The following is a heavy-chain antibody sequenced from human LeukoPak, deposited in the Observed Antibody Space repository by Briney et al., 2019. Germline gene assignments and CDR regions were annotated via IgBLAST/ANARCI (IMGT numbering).Heavy chain of an antibody. D-gene: IGHD1-1*01. CDR1: GGSISSGAYY. Sequence: SETLSLTCTVSGGSISSGAYYWGWIRQPPGKGLEWIGTIYYIGNTYYNPSLQSRVTISVDTSKNQFSLKLTSVTAADTAVFYCARLLYNWNGIDYWGQGTLVTASS. CDR3: ARLLYNWNGIDY. V-gene: IGHV4-39*01. CDR2: IYYIGNT. J-gene: IGHJ4*02.